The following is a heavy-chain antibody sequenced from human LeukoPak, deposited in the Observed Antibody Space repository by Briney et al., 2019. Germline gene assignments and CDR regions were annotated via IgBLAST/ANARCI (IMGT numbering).Heavy chain of an antibody. CDR2: IYSDGNT. Sequence: PGGSLRLSCAVSGFTVSSIYMSWVRQAPGKGLEWVSSIYSDGNTYYADSVKGRFTISRDSSRNTLYLQTNSLRVEDSAVYYCAGDTHSSSWYDHWGQGTLVTVSS. CDR1: GFTVSSIY. CDR3: AGDTHSSSWYDH. D-gene: IGHD6-13*01. J-gene: IGHJ5*02. V-gene: IGHV3-53*01.